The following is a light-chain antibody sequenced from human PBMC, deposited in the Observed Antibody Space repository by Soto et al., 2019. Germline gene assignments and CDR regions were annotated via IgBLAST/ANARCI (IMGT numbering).Light chain of an antibody. CDR3: CSYAGSYILV. J-gene: IGLJ2*01. CDR1: SSDVGGYNY. CDR2: DVS. V-gene: IGLV2-11*01. Sequence: QSALTQPRSVSGSPGQSVTFSCTGTSSDVGGYNYVSWYQQHPGKAPKVIIYDVSKRPSGVPDRISGSKSGNTASLTISGLQAEDEADYYCCSYAGSYILVFGGGTKVTVL.